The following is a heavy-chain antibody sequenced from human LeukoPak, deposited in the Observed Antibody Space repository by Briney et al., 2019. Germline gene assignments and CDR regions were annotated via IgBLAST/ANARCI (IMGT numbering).Heavy chain of an antibody. V-gene: IGHV4-34*01. J-gene: IGHJ5*02. CDR1: GGSFSGYY. D-gene: IGHD2-21*01. CDR2: INHSGST. Sequence: SETLSLTCAVYGGSFSGYYWSWIRQPPGKGLEWIGEINHSGSTNYNPSLKGRLTISVDTSKNQFSLKLSSVTAADTAVYYCARVSRFLNWFDPWGQGTLVTVSS. CDR3: ARVSRFLNWFDP.